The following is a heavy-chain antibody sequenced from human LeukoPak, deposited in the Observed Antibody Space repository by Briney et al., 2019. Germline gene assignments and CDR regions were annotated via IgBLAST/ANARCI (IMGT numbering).Heavy chain of an antibody. CDR1: GFTFSSYE. Sequence: GGSLRLSCAASGFTFSSYEMNWVRQAPGKGLEWVSYISSSGSTIYYADSVKGRFTISRDNAKNSLYLQMNSLRAEDTAVYYCARDHDEQHIYYYYGMDVCGKGTTVTVSS. J-gene: IGHJ6*04. D-gene: IGHD6-13*01. V-gene: IGHV3-48*03. CDR3: ARDHDEQHIYYYYGMDV. CDR2: ISSSGSTI.